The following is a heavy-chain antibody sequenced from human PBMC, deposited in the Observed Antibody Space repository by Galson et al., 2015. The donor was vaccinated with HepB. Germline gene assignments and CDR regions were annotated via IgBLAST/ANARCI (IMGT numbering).Heavy chain of an antibody. CDR2: IKSKTDGGTT. V-gene: IGHV3-15*01. Sequence: SLRLSCAASGFTFNNAWMSWVRQAPGKGLGWVGRIKSKTDGGTTDCAAPVKGRFSISRDDSKNILYLQLNSLKTDDTAVYYCTTDRTFSSVYYVNYYYYAMHVWGQGTTVTVSS. D-gene: IGHD6-25*01. CDR3: TTDRTFSSVYYVNYYYYAMHV. J-gene: IGHJ6*02. CDR1: GFTFNNAW.